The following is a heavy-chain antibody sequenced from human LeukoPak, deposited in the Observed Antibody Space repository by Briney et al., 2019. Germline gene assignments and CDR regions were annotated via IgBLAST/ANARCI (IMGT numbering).Heavy chain of an antibody. Sequence: GGSLRLSCAASGFTVSSNYMSWVRQAPGKGLEWVSVIYSGGSTYYADFVKGRFTISRDNSKNTLSLEMNSLRDEDTAVYYCAKEGGWGNWYFDLWGRGTLVTVSS. CDR3: AKEGGWGNWYFDL. J-gene: IGHJ2*01. CDR2: IYSGGST. CDR1: GFTVSSNY. D-gene: IGHD3-16*01. V-gene: IGHV3-66*02.